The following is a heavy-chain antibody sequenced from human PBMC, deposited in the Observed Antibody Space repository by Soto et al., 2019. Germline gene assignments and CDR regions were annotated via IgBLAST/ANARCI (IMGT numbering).Heavy chain of an antibody. CDR3: ARAGQYYDRSGYAN. V-gene: IGHV1-18*01. D-gene: IGHD3-22*01. J-gene: IGHJ4*02. CDR1: GYSFGTSG. Sequence: QVKLVQSGTEVKKPGASMKVSCKASGYSFGTSGISWVRQAPGQGLEWMGWSSAYNGNTNYEQKLQDRVTMTTDTSTNTAYLELRSLRSDDTAVYYCARAGQYYDRSGYANWGQGTLVTVSS. CDR2: SSAYNGNT.